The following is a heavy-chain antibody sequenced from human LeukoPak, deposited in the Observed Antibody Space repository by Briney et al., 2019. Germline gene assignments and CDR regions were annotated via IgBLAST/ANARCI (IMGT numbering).Heavy chain of an antibody. CDR3: ARSGYGSPSYFDY. J-gene: IGHJ4*02. Sequence: GGSLRLSCAASGIPFSTSAMYWVRQAPGKGLEWVAAISNDGTRQHYTESVKGRFTVSRDNSKSTLHLQMDSLRIDDAALYYCARSGYGSPSYFDYWGQGTLVTVSS. V-gene: IGHV3-30*04. CDR2: ISNDGTRQ. CDR1: GIPFSTSA. D-gene: IGHD6-6*01.